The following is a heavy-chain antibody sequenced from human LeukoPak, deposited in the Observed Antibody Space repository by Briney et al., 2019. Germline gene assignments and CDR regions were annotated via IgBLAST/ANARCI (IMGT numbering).Heavy chain of an antibody. CDR3: ARDKIVGATHFDL. Sequence: PGGSLRLSCAASGFTFSSYSMNWVRQAPGKGLEWVSSISSSSSYIYYADSVKGRFTISRDNAKNSLYLQLNSLRAEDTAVYFCARDKIVGATHFDLWGRGTLVTVSS. V-gene: IGHV3-21*01. CDR1: GFTFSSYS. CDR2: ISSSSSYI. D-gene: IGHD1-26*01. J-gene: IGHJ2*01.